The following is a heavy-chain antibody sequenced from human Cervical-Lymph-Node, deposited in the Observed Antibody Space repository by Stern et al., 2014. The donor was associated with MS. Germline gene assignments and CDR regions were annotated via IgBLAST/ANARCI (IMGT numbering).Heavy chain of an antibody. V-gene: IGHV3-23*04. Sequence: EVQLVESGGGLVQPGGSLRLTCAASGFSFSFFAMSWVRQAPGKGLECVSMIAAAGDVTYYADSVKGRFAISRDNSKNTVYLQIPSLRAEDTAVYYCAKEDLDYYDSNGNDFWGQGTQVAVSS. J-gene: IGHJ4*02. CDR3: AKEDLDYYDSNGNDF. CDR2: IAAAGDVT. CDR1: GFSFSFFA. D-gene: IGHD3-22*01.